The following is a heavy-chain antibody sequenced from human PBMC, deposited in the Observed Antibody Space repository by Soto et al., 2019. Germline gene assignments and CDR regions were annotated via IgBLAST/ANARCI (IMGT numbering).Heavy chain of an antibody. Sequence: SETLSLTCTVSGGSISSYYWSWIRQPPGKGLEWIGYIYYSGSTDYNPSLKSRVTMSVDTSKNQFSLKLSSVTAADTAVYYCGGQPKILTGYSAHFDYGGREPRFTVP. CDR3: GGQPKILTGYSAHFDY. J-gene: IGHJ4*02. CDR2: IYYSGST. CDR1: GGSISSYY. D-gene: IGHD3-9*01. V-gene: IGHV4-59*01.